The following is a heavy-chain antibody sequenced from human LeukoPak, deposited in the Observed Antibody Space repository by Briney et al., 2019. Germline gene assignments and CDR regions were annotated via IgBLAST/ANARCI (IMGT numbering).Heavy chain of an antibody. Sequence: SLKLSCKASRGTFSSYAISWVRQSPGQRLECMGGIIPILGTANYAQTFQGRVTITADEFTSTAYTELSSLRSEDTAVYYCARDRPGRYCSSTRCYMASPFDPWGQGTLVTVSS. J-gene: IGHJ5*02. V-gene: IGHV1-69*01. D-gene: IGHD2-2*02. CDR3: ARDRPGRYCSSTRCYMASPFDP. CDR1: RGTFSSYA. CDR2: IIPILGTA.